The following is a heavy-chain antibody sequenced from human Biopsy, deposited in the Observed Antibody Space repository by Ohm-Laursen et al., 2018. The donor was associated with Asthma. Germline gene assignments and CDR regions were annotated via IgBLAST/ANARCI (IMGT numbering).Heavy chain of an antibody. V-gene: IGHV4-30-4*01. CDR1: GAYIGTPDYH. J-gene: IGHJ5*02. CDR3: ARDRAMISET. Sequence: SETLSFTCTVSGAYIGTPDYHWSWIRQAPGKGLEWIAYIYSSGDTYYSPSLKSRVSISLDTSKNQFSLRLTSVTAADTAVYYCARDRAMISETWGQGTLVTVSS. CDR2: IYSSGDT. D-gene: IGHD3-22*01.